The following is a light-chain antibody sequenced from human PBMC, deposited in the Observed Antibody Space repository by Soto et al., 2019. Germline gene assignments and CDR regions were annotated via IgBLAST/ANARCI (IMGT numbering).Light chain of an antibody. J-gene: IGLJ2*01. CDR3: SSYTGSSTVV. Sequence: QSVLTQPASVSGSPGQSIAFSCTGTSSDIGDYKYVSWYQQHPGKAPKLMIYDVSNRPSGVSNRFSGSMSGNTASLTISGLQPEDEADYYCSSYTGSSTVVFGGGTKVTVL. V-gene: IGLV2-14*01. CDR2: DVS. CDR1: SSDIGDYKY.